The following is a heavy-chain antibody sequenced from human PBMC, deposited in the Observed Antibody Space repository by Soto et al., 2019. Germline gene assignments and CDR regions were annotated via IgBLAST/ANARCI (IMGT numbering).Heavy chain of an antibody. CDR1: GGSINSGGYS. V-gene: IGHV4-30-2*01. J-gene: IGHJ5*02. CDR2: IYHTGTT. CDR3: ARGVNYYDSSGSSWFDP. D-gene: IGHD3-22*01. Sequence: PSETLSLTCTVSGGSINSGGYSWTWIRQPPGKGLEWIGFIYHTGTTYYNPSLKSRVTISVDRSKNQFSLKLNSVTAADTAVNYCARGVNYYDSSGSSWFDPWGQGALVTVS.